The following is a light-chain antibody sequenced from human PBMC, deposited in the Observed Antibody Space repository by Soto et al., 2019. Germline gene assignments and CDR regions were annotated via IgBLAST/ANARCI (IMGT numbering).Light chain of an antibody. V-gene: IGKV1-27*01. CDR3: EGYNNGPPVT. Sequence: DIQMTQSPSSLSASVGDRVTITCRASQDINNYLAWYQQKPGKPPKLLIYAASTLQSGVPSRFSGGGSGTDFKPTINSLQPEDVATYYCEGYNNGPPVTCGPGTKV. J-gene: IGKJ3*01. CDR1: QDINNY. CDR2: AAS.